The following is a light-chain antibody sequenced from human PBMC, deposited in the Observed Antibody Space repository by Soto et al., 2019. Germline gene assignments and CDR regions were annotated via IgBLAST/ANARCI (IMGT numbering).Light chain of an antibody. CDR3: QQYNSYPLA. Sequence: DRQMTQSPSTLSASVGDRVTITCRASQSISSWLAWYQQKPGKAPKLLIYKASSLESGVPSRFSGSGTGTDFTLTISSLQPDDFATYYCQQYNSYPLAFGQGTKVEIK. CDR1: QSISSW. V-gene: IGKV1-5*03. CDR2: KAS. J-gene: IGKJ1*01.